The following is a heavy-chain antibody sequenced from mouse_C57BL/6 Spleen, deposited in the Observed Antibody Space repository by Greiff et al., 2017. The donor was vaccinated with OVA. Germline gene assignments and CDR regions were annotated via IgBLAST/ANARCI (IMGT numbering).Heavy chain of an antibody. CDR2: IDPSDSYT. CDR3: ARAPGNHYAMDY. J-gene: IGHJ4*01. CDR1: GYTFTSYW. Sequence: QVQLQQSGAELVMPGASVKLSCKASGYTFTSYWMHWVKQRPGQGLEWIGEIDPSDSYTHSNQKFKGKSTLTVDKSSSTAYMQLSSLTSEDSAVYYCARAPGNHYAMDYWGQGTSVTVSS. V-gene: IGHV1-69*01. D-gene: IGHD2-1*01.